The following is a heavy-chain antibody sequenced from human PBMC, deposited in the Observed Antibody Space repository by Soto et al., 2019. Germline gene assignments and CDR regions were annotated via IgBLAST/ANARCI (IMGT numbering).Heavy chain of an antibody. CDR1: GYSFTSDW. CDR3: ARDGYCSSTSCYRYYYYGMDV. D-gene: IGHD2-2*03. CDR2: IDPSDSYT. J-gene: IGHJ6*02. V-gene: IGHV5-10-1*01. Sequence: LGESLKISCKGSGYSFTSDWISWVRQMPGKGLEWMGRIDPSDSYTNYSPSFQGHVTISADKSISTAYLQWSSLKASDTAMYYCARDGYCSSTSCYRYYYYGMDVWGQGTTVTVSS.